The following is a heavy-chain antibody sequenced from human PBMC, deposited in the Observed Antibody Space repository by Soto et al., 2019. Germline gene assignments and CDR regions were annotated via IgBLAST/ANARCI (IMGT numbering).Heavy chain of an antibody. CDR1: GFTFSSYW. J-gene: IGHJ4*02. D-gene: IGHD3-22*01. V-gene: IGHV3-7*01. Sequence: PGGSLRLSCAASGFTFSSYWMSWVRQAPGKGLEWVANIKQDGSEKYYVDSVKGRFTISRDNAKNSLYLQMNSLRAEDTAVYYCERDQRRITMIVACDYWGQGTLVTVSS. CDR3: ERDQRRITMIVACDY. CDR2: IKQDGSEK.